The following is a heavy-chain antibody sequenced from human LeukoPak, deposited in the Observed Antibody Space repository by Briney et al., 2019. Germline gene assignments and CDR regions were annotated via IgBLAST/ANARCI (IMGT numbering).Heavy chain of an antibody. CDR3: ARACGRGNNWFDP. Sequence: SVKVSCKASGGTFSSYTISWVRQAPGQGLEWMGGIIPMFGTANYAQKFQGRVTITADESTSTAYMELSSLRSEDTAVYYCARACGRGNNWFDPWGQGTLVTVSS. CDR1: GGTFSSYT. V-gene: IGHV1-69*13. J-gene: IGHJ5*02. CDR2: IIPMFGTA. D-gene: IGHD2-15*01.